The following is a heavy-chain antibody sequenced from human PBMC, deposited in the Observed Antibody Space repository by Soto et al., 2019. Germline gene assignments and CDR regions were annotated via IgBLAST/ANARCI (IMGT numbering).Heavy chain of an antibody. V-gene: IGHV4-4*07. D-gene: IGHD3-22*01. CDR2: IYTSGST. J-gene: IGHJ5*02. CDR1: GGSISSYY. Sequence: NPSETLSLTCTVSGGSISSYYWSWIRQPAGKGLEWIGRIYTSGSTNYNPSLKSRVTMSVDTSKNQSSLKLSSVTAADTAVYYCARDGRYYDSSGYYPKQYNWFDPWGQGTLVTVSS. CDR3: ARDGRYYDSSGYYPKQYNWFDP.